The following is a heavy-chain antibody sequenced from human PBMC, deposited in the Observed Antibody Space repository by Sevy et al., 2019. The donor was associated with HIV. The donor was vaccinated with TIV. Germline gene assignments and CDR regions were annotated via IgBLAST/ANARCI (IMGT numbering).Heavy chain of an antibody. CDR3: AREGIGYCSGGSCYSTYYFGMDV. J-gene: IGHJ6*02. CDR1: GGSISSGGYY. V-gene: IGHV4-31*03. CDR2: IYYSGST. D-gene: IGHD2-15*01. Sequence: SETLSLTCTVSGGSISSGGYYWSWIRQHPGKGLEWIGYIYYSGSTYYNPSLKSRVTLSVDTSKNQFSLKLSSVTAADPAVYYCAREGIGYCSGGSCYSTYYFGMDVWGQGTTVTVSS.